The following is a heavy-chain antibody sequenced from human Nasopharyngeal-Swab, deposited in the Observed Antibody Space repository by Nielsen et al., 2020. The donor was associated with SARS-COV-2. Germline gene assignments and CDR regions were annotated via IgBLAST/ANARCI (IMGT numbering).Heavy chain of an antibody. Sequence: GESLKISCAASGFTFSSYAMSWVRQAPGKGLEWVSAISGSGGSTYYADSVKGRFTISRDNSKNTLYLQMNSLRAEDTAVYYCAKVRLRFLEWLLLDYWGQGTLVTVSS. CDR2: ISGSGGST. V-gene: IGHV3-23*01. CDR3: AKVRLRFLEWLLLDY. J-gene: IGHJ4*02. D-gene: IGHD3-3*01. CDR1: GFTFSSYA.